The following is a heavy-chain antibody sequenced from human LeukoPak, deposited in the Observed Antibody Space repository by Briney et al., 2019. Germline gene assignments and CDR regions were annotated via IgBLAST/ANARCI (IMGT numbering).Heavy chain of an antibody. CDR3: AGPDYYYDSSHGTAFDI. D-gene: IGHD3-22*01. Sequence: SETLSLTGTGSGGSISSYYWSWIRQPPGKGLEWIGYIYYSGSTNYNPSLKSRVTISVATSKNQFSLELSSVTAAATAVYYCAGPDYYYDSSHGTAFDIWGKGTMVTVSS. CDR2: IYYSGST. J-gene: IGHJ3*02. V-gene: IGHV4-59*01. CDR1: GGSISSYY.